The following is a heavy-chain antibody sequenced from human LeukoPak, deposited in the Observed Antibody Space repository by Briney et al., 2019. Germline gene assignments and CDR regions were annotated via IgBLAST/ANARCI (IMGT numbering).Heavy chain of an antibody. J-gene: IGHJ4*02. CDR1: GGSFSGYY. CDR3: ARGGTYGSGRNQHTTLDY. D-gene: IGHD3-10*01. CDR2: INHSGST. V-gene: IGHV4-34*01. Sequence: SETLSLTCAVYGGSFSGYYWSWIRQPPGKGLEWIGEINHSGSTNYNPSLKSRVTISLDKSKKQFSLNLNSVTDADTAVYYCARGGTYGSGRNQHTTLDYWGQGTLVTVSS.